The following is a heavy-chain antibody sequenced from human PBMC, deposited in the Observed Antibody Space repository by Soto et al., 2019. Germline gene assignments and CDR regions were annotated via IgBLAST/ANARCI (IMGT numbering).Heavy chain of an antibody. D-gene: IGHD3-3*01. CDR2: IWYDGSNK. CDR3: ARDSGIRFLEWLHDY. Sequence: GGSLRLSCAASGFTFSSYGMHWVRQAPGKGLEWVAVIWYDGSNKYYADSVKGRFTISRDNSKNTLYLQMNSLRAEDTAVYYCARDSGIRFLEWLHDYWGQGTLVTVSS. CDR1: GFTFSSYG. V-gene: IGHV3-33*01. J-gene: IGHJ4*02.